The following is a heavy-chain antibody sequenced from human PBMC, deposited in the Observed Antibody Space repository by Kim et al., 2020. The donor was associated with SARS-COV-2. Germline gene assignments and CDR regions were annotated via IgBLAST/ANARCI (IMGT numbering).Heavy chain of an antibody. CDR3: AREAIVVVVAASGMDV. D-gene: IGHD2-15*01. J-gene: IGHJ6*01. Sequence: GGSLRLSCAASGFTFSSYAMHWVRQAPGKGLEWVAVISYDGSNKYYADSVKGRFTISRDNSKNTLYLQMNSLRAEDTAVYYCAREAIVVVVAASGMDVWG. V-gene: IGHV3-30*04. CDR1: GFTFSSYA. CDR2: ISYDGSNK.